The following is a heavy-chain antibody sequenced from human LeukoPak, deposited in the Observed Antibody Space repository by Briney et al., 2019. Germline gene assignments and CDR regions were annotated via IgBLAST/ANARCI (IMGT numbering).Heavy chain of an antibody. Sequence: GGSLRLSCAASGFTFSSYAMSWVRQAPGKGLEWVSAISGSGGSTYYADSVKGRFTISRDNSKNTLYLQMNSLRVEDTAVYYCAKGGESHVTSLDYWGQGTLVTVSS. D-gene: IGHD2-21*01. CDR1: GFTFSSYA. CDR2: ISGSGGST. CDR3: AKGGESHVTSLDY. V-gene: IGHV3-23*01. J-gene: IGHJ4*02.